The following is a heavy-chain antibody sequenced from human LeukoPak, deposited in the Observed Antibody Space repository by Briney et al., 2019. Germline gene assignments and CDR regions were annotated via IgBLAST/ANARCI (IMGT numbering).Heavy chain of an antibody. Sequence: GGSLRLSCAASGFTFSSCAMSWVRQAPGKGLEWVSAISGSGGSTYYADSVKGRFTISRDNSKNTLYLQMNSLRAEDTAVYYCAKDPPSAYSSSWTKGDYWGQGTLVTVSS. V-gene: IGHV3-23*01. J-gene: IGHJ4*02. CDR2: ISGSGGST. CDR3: AKDPPSAYSSSWTKGDY. CDR1: GFTFSSCA. D-gene: IGHD6-13*01.